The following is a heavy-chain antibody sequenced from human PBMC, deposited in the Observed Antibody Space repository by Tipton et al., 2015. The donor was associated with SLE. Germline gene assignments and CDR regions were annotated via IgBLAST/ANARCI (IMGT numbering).Heavy chain of an antibody. CDR1: GFIFETYA. V-gene: IGHV3-23*01. CDR2: ISVFGSGT. Sequence: GSLRLSCAASGFIFETYAMHWVRQAPGKGLEWVSGISVFGSGTYYADSVKGRFTISRDNSKNTLYLQMNDLRAEDTATYYCAKDHGPNHYDNSDYYKTDDYFDNWGRGTVVKVSS. J-gene: IGHJ4*02. D-gene: IGHD3-22*01. CDR3: AKDHGPNHYDNSDYYKTDDYFDN.